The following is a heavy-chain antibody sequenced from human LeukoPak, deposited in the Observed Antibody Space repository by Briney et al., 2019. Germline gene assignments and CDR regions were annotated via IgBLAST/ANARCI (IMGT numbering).Heavy chain of an antibody. CDR1: GYTFTSYG. V-gene: IGHV1-18*01. CDR3: ARIEWVYGGSRGGGLAENY. Sequence: ASVKVSCKASGYTFTSYGISWVRQAPGQGLERMGWISAYNGNTNYAQKLQGRVTMTTDTSTSTAYMELRSLRSDDTAVYYCARIEWVYGGSRGGGLAENYWGQGTLVTVSS. D-gene: IGHD3-16*01. J-gene: IGHJ4*02. CDR2: ISAYNGNT.